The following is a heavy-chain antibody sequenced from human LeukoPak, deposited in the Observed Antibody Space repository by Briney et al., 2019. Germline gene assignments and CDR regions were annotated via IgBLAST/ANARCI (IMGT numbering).Heavy chain of an antibody. CDR2: IWYDGSNK. D-gene: IGHD1-26*01. V-gene: IGHV3-33*08. CDR1: GLTFSSYG. CDR3: AREGAGDAFDI. J-gene: IGHJ3*02. Sequence: PGGSLRLSCAASGLTFSSYGMHWVRQAPGKGLEWVAVIWYDGSNKYYADSVKGRFTISRDNSKNTLYLQMNSLRAEDTAVYYCAREGAGDAFDIWGQGTMVTVSS.